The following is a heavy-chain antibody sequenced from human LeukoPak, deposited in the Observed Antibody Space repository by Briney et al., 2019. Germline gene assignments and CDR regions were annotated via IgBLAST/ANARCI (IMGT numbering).Heavy chain of an antibody. CDR2: INDSPSA. CDR1: GGSFSDYY. CDR3: ATSSGWDWGGY. J-gene: IGHJ4*02. D-gene: IGHD6-19*01. Sequence: PSETLSLTCAVYGGSFSDYYWSWVRQPPGKGLEWIGEINDSPSASYNPSLKSRVTISRDTSTNQFSLKLTSVTAADTAVYYCATSSGWDWGGYWGQGTLVTVSS. V-gene: IGHV4-34*01.